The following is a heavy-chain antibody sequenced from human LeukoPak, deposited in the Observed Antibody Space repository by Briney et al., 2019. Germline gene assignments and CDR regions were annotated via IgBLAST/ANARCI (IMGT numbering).Heavy chain of an antibody. Sequence: ASVKVSCKASGYTFTSYGISWVRQAPGQGLEWMGWISAYNGNTNYAQKLQGRVTMTTHTSTSTAYMELRSLRSDDTAVYYCARDTDYDILPVYYSIDYWGQGTLVTVSP. J-gene: IGHJ4*02. CDR2: ISAYNGNT. CDR3: ARDTDYDILPVYYSIDY. CDR1: GYTFTSYG. V-gene: IGHV1-18*04. D-gene: IGHD3-9*01.